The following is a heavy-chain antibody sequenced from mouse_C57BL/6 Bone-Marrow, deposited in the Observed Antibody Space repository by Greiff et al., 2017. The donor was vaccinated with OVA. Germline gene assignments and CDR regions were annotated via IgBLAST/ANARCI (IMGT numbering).Heavy chain of an antibody. Sequence: QVQLQQSGAELVKPGASVKISCKASGYAFSSYWMNWVKQRPGKGLEWIGQIYPGDGDTNYNGKFKGKATLTADKSSSTAYMQLSSLTSEDSAVYCCARSGRYYGSSYGFAYWGQGTLVTVSA. D-gene: IGHD1-1*01. CDR3: ARSGRYYGSSYGFAY. CDR1: GYAFSSYW. V-gene: IGHV1-80*01. CDR2: IYPGDGDT. J-gene: IGHJ3*01.